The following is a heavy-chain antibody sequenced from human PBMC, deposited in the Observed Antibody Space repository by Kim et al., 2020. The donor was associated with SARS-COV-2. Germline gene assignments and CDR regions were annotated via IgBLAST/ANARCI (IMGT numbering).Heavy chain of an antibody. Sequence: GGSLRLSCGASGYPFSRFAMDWVRQAPGKGLEWISHITSDGNSKYYADSVEGRFTASRDNARGSLYLHMNGLRAEDTAIYYCVRARGYEYRYWYFDLWGR. CDR3: VRARGYEYRYWYFDL. CDR1: GYPFSRFA. CDR2: ITSDGNSK. V-gene: IGHV3-48*03. J-gene: IGHJ2*01. D-gene: IGHD2-15*01.